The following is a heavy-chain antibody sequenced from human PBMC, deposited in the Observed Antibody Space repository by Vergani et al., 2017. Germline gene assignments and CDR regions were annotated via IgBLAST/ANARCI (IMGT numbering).Heavy chain of an antibody. Sequence: QLLLQESGPGVVKPSETLSLICNVSGGSVSGSGYYWGWVRQSPGKGLEWIGTMYYSGSTYHNPSLKSRVSMSVDTSKNQFSLKLSSVTAADTAVYYCARMATISWAFDYWGQGTLVTVSS. J-gene: IGHJ4*02. D-gene: IGHD5-24*01. CDR2: MYYSGST. CDR3: ARMATISWAFDY. V-gene: IGHV4-39*07. CDR1: GGSVSGSGYY.